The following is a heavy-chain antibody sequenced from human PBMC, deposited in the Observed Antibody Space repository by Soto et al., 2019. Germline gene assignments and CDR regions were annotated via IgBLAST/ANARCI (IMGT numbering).Heavy chain of an antibody. Sequence: SVKVSCKASGGTFSSYAISWVRQAPGQGLEWMGGINPNSGRTNYAQKFQGRVTMTGDTSTSTAYMELSRLRSDDTAVYYCARSFPSRYSSSWTPFDYWGQGTLVTVSS. CDR2: INPNSGRT. D-gene: IGHD6-13*01. J-gene: IGHJ4*02. CDR3: ARSFPSRYSSSWTPFDY. V-gene: IGHV1-69*10. CDR1: GGTFSSYA.